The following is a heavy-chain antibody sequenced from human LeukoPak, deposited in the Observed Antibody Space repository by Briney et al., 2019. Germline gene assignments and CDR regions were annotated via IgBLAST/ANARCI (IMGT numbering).Heavy chain of an antibody. CDR1: GYTFTSYY. J-gene: IGHJ5*02. CDR2: INPSGGST. V-gene: IGHV1-46*01. CDR3: AFTVSKENWFDP. D-gene: IGHD4-17*01. Sequence: GASVTVSCKASGYTFTSYYMHWLRQAPGQGLEWMGIINPSGGSTSYAQKFQARVTMTRDTSTSTVYMELSSLRSEDTAVYYCAFTVSKENWFDPWGQGTLVTVSS.